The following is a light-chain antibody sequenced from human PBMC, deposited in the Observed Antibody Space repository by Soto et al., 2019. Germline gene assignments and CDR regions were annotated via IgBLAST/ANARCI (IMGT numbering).Light chain of an antibody. CDR3: QHYSNWPPT. Sequence: EMVMTQSPATLSVSPGERVTLSCRASESVHRNLASYQQKPGQGPSLLIYYASTRATSVPDRYTGSRSGTEYTITISSLQSEDFGVYHCQHYSNWPPTFGPGTKVEIK. CDR2: YAS. CDR1: ESVHRN. V-gene: IGKV3-15*01. J-gene: IGKJ3*01.